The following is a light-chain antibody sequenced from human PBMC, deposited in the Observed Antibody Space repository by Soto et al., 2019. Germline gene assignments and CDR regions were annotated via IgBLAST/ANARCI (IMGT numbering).Light chain of an antibody. CDR3: QQRRNLPYT. V-gene: IGKV3-11*01. J-gene: IGKJ2*01. CDR1: QSVSNY. CDR2: DTT. Sequence: ETLLTQSPGTLSLSPGERATLSCRASQSVSNYLAWFQQKPGQAPRLLIFDTTNRAPGTPARFSGSGSVTDFTLTISSLEPEDFAVYYCQQRRNLPYTFGQGTTLEIK.